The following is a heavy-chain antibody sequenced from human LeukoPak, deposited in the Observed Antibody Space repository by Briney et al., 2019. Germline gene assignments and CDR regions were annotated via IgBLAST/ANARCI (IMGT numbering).Heavy chain of an antibody. V-gene: IGHV3-30*02. CDR1: GFTFSSDG. CDR2: IRYDGSNK. D-gene: IGHD2-8*01. J-gene: IGHJ3*02. Sequence: PGGSLRLSCAASGFTFSSDGMHWVRQAPGKGLEWVVFIRYDGSNKYYADSVKGRFTISRDNSKNTLYLQMNSLRAEDTAVYYCAKGVYGAFDIWGQGTMVTVSS. CDR3: AKGVYGAFDI.